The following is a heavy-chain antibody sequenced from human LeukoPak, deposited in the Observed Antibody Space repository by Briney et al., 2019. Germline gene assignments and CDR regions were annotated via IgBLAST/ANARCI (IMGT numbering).Heavy chain of an antibody. CDR2: ISAYNGNT. V-gene: IGHV1-18*01. CDR3: ARVSLHRIQLWLVDYYYYYMDV. D-gene: IGHD5-18*01. J-gene: IGHJ6*03. CDR1: GYTFTSYG. Sequence: ASVKVSCKASGYTFTSYGISWVRQAPGQGLEWMGWISAYNGNTNYAQKLKGRVTMTTDTSTSTAYMELKSLRSDDTAVYYCARVSLHRIQLWLVDYYYYYMDVWGKGTTVTVSS.